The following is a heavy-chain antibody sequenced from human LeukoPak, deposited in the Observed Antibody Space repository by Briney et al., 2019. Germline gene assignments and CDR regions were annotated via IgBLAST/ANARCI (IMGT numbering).Heavy chain of an antibody. Sequence: SETLSLTCTVSGYFINSNYYWGWIRQPPGKGLEWIATISHSGSTYYNPSLKSRVTISVETSKNQFSLKLSSVTAADTAVYYCARTNTIMATFDYWGQGTLVTVSS. J-gene: IGHJ4*02. D-gene: IGHD5-24*01. CDR1: GYFINSNYY. CDR3: ARTNTIMATFDY. CDR2: ISHSGST. V-gene: IGHV4-38-2*02.